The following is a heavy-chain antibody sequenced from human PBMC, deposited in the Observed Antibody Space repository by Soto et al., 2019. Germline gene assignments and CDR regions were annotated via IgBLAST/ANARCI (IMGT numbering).Heavy chain of an antibody. CDR1: AFSFSHYA. CDR3: ARAGYCSGGRCYSPYYYYYGMDV. V-gene: IGHV3-30-3*01. CDR2: ISYDGNIK. J-gene: IGHJ6*02. Sequence: GGSLRLSCGASAFSFSHYAMHWVRQAPGKGLECVAVISYDGNIKRYADSVKGRFTISRDNSENTLYLQMNSLRPGDTAVYYCARAGYCSGGRCYSPYYYYYGMDVWGQGTTVTVSS. D-gene: IGHD2-15*01.